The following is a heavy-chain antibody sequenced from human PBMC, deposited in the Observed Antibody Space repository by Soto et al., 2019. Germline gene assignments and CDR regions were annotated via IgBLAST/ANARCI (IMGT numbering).Heavy chain of an antibody. J-gene: IGHJ5*02. CDR1: GLIVSSNH. Sequence: GGSLRLSCAASGLIVSSNHVNWVRQAPGKGLEWVSLIYSGGSTYYADSVKGRFTISRDNSKNTLYLQMNSLRAEDTAVYYCARHPERIAEIGWFDPWGQGTLVTVSS. D-gene: IGHD6-13*01. CDR3: ARHPERIAEIGWFDP. V-gene: IGHV3-66*04. CDR2: IYSGGST.